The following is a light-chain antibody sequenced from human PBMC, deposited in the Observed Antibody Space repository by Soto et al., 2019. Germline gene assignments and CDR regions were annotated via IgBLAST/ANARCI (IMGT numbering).Light chain of an antibody. V-gene: IGKV3-20*01. CDR2: GAS. CDR3: QHYGSSWT. CDR1: QSVSSSY. J-gene: IGKJ1*01. Sequence: EIVLTQSPGTLSLSPGARAPLSCRASQSVSSSYLAWYQQKPGQAPRLLINGASSRATGIPDRFSGSGSGTDFTLTISRLEPEDFAVYYCQHYGSSWTFGQGTKVDI.